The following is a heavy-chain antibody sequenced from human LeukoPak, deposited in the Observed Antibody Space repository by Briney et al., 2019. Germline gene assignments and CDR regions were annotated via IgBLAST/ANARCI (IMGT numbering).Heavy chain of an antibody. J-gene: IGHJ4*02. Sequence: PSETLSLTCTVSGGSISSYYWSWIRQPPGKGLEWIGYIYYSGSTNYNPSLKSRVTISVDTSKNQFSLKLSSVTAADTAVYYCARVGYRSGGSCYRRGWLDYWGQGTLVTVSS. CDR3: ARVGYRSGGSCYRRGWLDY. D-gene: IGHD2-15*01. V-gene: IGHV4-59*01. CDR1: GGSISSYY. CDR2: IYYSGST.